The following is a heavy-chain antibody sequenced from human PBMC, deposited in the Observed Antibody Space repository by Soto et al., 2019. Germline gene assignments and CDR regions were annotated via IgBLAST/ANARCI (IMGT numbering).Heavy chain of an antibody. J-gene: IGHJ4*02. CDR1: GFSLSTSGVG. D-gene: IGHD3-9*01. CDR2: IYWDDDK. Sequence: QITLKESGPTLVQPPQTLTLTCTFSGFSLSTSGVGVGWIRQPPGKALEWLALIYWDDDKRYSPSLKSRLTITKDTSKNQVVLTMTNLDPVDTATYSGAHSQRYFDWLLLDYGGQGTLVAVSA. CDR3: AHSQRYFDWLLLDY. V-gene: IGHV2-5*02.